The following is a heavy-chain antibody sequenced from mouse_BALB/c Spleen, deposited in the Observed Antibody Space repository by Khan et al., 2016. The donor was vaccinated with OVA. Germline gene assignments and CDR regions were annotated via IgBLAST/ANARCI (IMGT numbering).Heavy chain of an antibody. CDR2: IYPGTGST. Sequence: QVQLKQSGAELVRPGASVKLSCKTSGYIFTSYWIHWVKQRSGQGLEWIARIYPGTGSTYYNEKFKGKATLTADTSSSAAYMQFSCLKSEDSAVYFCARDNGSTWYFDVWGAGTTVTVSS. CDR1: GYIFTSYW. CDR3: ARDNGSTWYFDV. V-gene: IGHV1S132*01. D-gene: IGHD1-2*01. J-gene: IGHJ1*01.